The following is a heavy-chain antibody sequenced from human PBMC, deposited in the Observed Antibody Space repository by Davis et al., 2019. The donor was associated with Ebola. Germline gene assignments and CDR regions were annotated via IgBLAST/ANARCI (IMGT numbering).Heavy chain of an antibody. D-gene: IGHD3-22*01. V-gene: IGHV4-59*01. CDR3: ARGLAFYYDSSGFSWYFDL. J-gene: IGHJ2*01. CDR1: GDSISRYY. Sequence: PSETLSLTCTVSGDSISRYYWSWIRQHPGKGLEWLGYSYYRENTNYNPSLKSQVSISVDTSKGQFSLELSSVTAADTAVYYCARGLAFYYDSSGFSWYFDLWGRGTLVTVSS. CDR2: SYYRENT.